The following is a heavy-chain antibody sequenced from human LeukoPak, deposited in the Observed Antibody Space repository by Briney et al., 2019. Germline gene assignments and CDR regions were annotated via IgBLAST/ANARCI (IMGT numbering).Heavy chain of an antibody. CDR1: GYTFTGYY. CDR2: INPNSGGT. J-gene: IGHJ6*03. CDR3: ARAGSTTVTKRYYYYYMDV. V-gene: IGHV1-2*02. D-gene: IGHD4-17*01. Sequence: ASVTVSCKASGYTFTGYYMHWVRQAPGHGLEWMGWINPNSGGTNYAQKFQGRVTMTRDTSISTAYMELSRLRSDDTAVYYCARAGSTTVTKRYYYYYMDVWGKGTTVTISS.